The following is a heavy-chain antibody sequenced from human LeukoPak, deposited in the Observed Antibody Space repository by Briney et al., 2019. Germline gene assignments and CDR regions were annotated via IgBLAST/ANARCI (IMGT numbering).Heavy chain of an antibody. CDR1: GLIFSKYW. Sequence: AGSMRLSSAASGLIFSKYWISWVRQAPGKGRGWVGNIKQDGSEKYYVDSVKGRFTISRDNAENSLYLQMNSLRAEDTGVYYCRRTMWDHYDTSIHYKPYYFDSGSQRTLVTVSS. J-gene: IGHJ4*02. CDR2: IKQDGSEK. D-gene: IGHD3-22*01. V-gene: IGHV3-7*01. CDR3: RRTMWDHYDTSIHYKPYYFDS.